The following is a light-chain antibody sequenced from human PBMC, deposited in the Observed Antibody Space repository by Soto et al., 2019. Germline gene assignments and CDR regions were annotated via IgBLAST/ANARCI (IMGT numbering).Light chain of an antibody. J-gene: IGKJ5*01. CDR3: QQLNSYPIT. Sequence: AIRMTQSPSSLSASTGDRVTITFRASQGISSYLAWYQQKPGKAPNLLIYTASTLQSGVPSRFSGSGSGTDFTLTISSLQPEDFATYYCQQLNSYPITFGQGTRLEIK. V-gene: IGKV1-8*01. CDR2: TAS. CDR1: QGISSY.